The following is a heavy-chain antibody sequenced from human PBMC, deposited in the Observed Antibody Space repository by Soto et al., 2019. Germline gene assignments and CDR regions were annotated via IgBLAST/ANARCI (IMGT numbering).Heavy chain of an antibody. CDR1: GGSISNYY. CDR2: IYYSGST. V-gene: IGHV4-59*04. CDR3: ARHTGYSSGKRWFDP. J-gene: IGHJ5*02. Sequence: PSETLSLTCTVSGGSISNYYWSWVRQPPGKGLEWIGSIYYSGSTSYNPSLRSRVTMSVDTSKNQFSLKLSSVSAADTAVYYCARHTGYSSGKRWFDPWGQGTLVTVSS. D-gene: IGHD6-19*01.